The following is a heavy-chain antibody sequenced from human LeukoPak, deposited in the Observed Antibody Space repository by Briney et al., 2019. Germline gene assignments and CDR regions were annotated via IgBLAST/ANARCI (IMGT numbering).Heavy chain of an antibody. CDR3: ARSGTWLL. V-gene: IGHV3-53*01. CDR2: SYRRGGT. D-gene: IGHD5-24*01. CDR1: GFKVSANY. Sequence: AGGSLRLSCAASGFKVSANYMSWVRQAPGKGLEWVSVSYRRGGTYYADSVRGRFNVSRDISKKMKYLEMNSLRVEDTAVYYCARSGTWLLWGQGALVTVSS. J-gene: IGHJ4*02.